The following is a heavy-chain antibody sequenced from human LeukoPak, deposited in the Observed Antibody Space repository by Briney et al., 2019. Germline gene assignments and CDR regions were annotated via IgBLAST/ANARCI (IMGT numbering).Heavy chain of an antibody. J-gene: IGHJ6*02. V-gene: IGHV3-48*03. CDR2: TSSSVSTI. CDR1: GFTFSSYA. D-gene: IGHD3-16*01. Sequence: PGGSLRLSCAASGFTFSSYAMSWVPQAPGKGGEWLSYTSSSVSTIYYADSVKGRFTISRDNARNSLYLQMNSLRAEDTAVYYCAKKGDGLDVWGQGTTVTVSS. CDR3: AKKGDGLDV.